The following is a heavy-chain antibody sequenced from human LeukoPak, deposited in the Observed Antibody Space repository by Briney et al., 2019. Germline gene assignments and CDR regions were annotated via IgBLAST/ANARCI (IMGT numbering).Heavy chain of an antibody. V-gene: IGHV3-15*01. CDR2: IKSKTDGGTT. Sequence: GRSLRLSRAASGFTFSSYAMHWVRQAPGKGLEWVGRIKSKTDGGTTDYAAPVKGRFTISRDDSKNTLYLQMNSLKTEDTAVYYCTTEQWPLRLPFDPWGQGTLVTVSS. CDR1: GFTFSSYA. D-gene: IGHD6-19*01. J-gene: IGHJ5*02. CDR3: TTEQWPLRLPFDP.